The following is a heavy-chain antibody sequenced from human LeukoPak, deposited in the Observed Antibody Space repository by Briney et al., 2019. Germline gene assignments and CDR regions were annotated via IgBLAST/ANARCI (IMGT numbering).Heavy chain of an antibody. J-gene: IGHJ4*02. CDR2: ISSSSSTI. V-gene: IGHV3-48*01. CDR3: ARDPGSSGWPYYFGY. Sequence: GGSLRLSCAASGFTFSSYSMNWVRQAPGKGLEWVSYISSSSSTIYYADSVKGRFTISRDNAKNSLYLQMNSLRAEDTAVYYCARDPGSSGWPYYFGYWGQGTLVTVSS. CDR1: GFTFSSYS. D-gene: IGHD6-19*01.